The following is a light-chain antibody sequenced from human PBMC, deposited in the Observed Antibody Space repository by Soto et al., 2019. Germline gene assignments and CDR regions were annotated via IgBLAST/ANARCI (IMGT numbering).Light chain of an antibody. Sequence: QSVLTQPPSASGTPGQRVTISCSGSSSNIGTNYVYWYKQLPGTAPKLLIYCNDQRPSGVPDRLSGSKSGTSASLAISGLRSEDEADYYCATRDNSLSRWVFGGGTKVTLL. V-gene: IGLV1-47*02. CDR1: SSNIGTNY. CDR2: CND. J-gene: IGLJ3*02. CDR3: ATRDNSLSRWV.